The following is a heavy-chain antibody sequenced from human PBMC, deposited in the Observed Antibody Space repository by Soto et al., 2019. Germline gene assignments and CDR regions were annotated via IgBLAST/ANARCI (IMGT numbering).Heavy chain of an antibody. CDR1: GGSITRGGYY. CDR3: ARHFSVDYFDY. J-gene: IGHJ4*02. V-gene: IGHV4-31*03. CDR2: IYNSGTT. Sequence: SETLSLTCTVSGGSITRGGYYWSWIRQHPGKGLEWIGYIYNSGTTYYNPSLKSRVTISVDTSKNQFSLKLTSVTAADTAVYYCARHFSVDYFDYWGQGALVTVSS.